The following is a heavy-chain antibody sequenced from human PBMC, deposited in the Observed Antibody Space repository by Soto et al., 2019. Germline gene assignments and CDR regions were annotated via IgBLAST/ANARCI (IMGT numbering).Heavy chain of an antibody. CDR3: AHIVVAGLGYYFDY. Sequence: QITLKESGPTLVKPTQTLTLTCTFSGFSLSSTRMAVGWIRQPPGKALEWLALIYWDDDKRYSPFLKSRLTLPTDTSKNHVVLTMSTMDPVDTARYYCAHIVVAGLGYYFDYWGQGTLVTVSS. CDR2: IYWDDDK. D-gene: IGHD6-19*01. V-gene: IGHV2-5*02. J-gene: IGHJ4*02. CDR1: GFSLSSTRMA.